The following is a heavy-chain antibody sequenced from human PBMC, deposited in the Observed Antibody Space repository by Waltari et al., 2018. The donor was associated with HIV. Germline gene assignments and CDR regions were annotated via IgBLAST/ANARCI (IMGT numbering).Heavy chain of an antibody. V-gene: IGHV3-21*01. J-gene: IGHJ3*02. CDR1: GFPFSRYT. CDR3: ARDQKVGEGAFDI. D-gene: IGHD1-26*01. Sequence: EVQLVESGGGLVQPGGSLRLSCAASGFPFSRYTMNGVGPAPGKGREWVSSISSSSSYIYYADSVKGRFTISRDNAKNSLYLQMNSLRAEDTAVYYCARDQKVGEGAFDIWGQGTMVTVSS. CDR2: ISSSSSYI.